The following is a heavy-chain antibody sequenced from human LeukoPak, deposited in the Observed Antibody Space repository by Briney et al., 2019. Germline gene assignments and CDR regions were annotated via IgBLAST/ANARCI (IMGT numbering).Heavy chain of an antibody. CDR2: IIPILDLA. J-gene: IGHJ4*02. CDR1: GGTFSSYT. Sequence: SVKLSCKASGGTFSSYTISWVRQAPGQGLEWMGRIIPILDLANYAQKFQGRVMITADRSTSTAYMELSSLRSEDTAVYYCARDESCSTATSLSFFDYWGQGTLVTVSS. CDR3: ARDESCSTATSLSFFDY. D-gene: IGHD2-2*01. V-gene: IGHV1-69*04.